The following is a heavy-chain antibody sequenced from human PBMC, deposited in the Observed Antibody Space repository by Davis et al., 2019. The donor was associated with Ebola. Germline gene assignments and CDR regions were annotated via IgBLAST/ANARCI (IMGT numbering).Heavy chain of an antibody. V-gene: IGHV1-2*06. CDR2: INPNSGGT. Sequence: ASVKVSCKASGGTFSSYTISWVRQAPGQGLEWMGRINPNSGGTNYAQKFQGRVTMTRDTSISTAYMELSRLRSDDTAVYYCARGPRITMIVVVISIDYWGQGTLVTVSS. J-gene: IGHJ4*02. CDR1: GGTFSSYT. D-gene: IGHD3-22*01. CDR3: ARGPRITMIVVVISIDY.